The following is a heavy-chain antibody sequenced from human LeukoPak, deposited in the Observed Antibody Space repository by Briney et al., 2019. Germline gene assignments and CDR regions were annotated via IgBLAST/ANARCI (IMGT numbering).Heavy chain of an antibody. CDR1: GDSISSYY. D-gene: IGHD3-3*01. J-gene: IGHJ5*02. CDR3: ARGRLLEWFDS. V-gene: IGHV4-59*01. Sequence: SEPLSLTCTVSGDSISSYYWSWIRQPPGKRLEWIGCISDSGSTNYNPSLKSRVTISVDTSKSQFSLKLSSVTAADTAVYYCARGRLLEWFDSWGQGTLVSDSS. CDR2: ISDSGST.